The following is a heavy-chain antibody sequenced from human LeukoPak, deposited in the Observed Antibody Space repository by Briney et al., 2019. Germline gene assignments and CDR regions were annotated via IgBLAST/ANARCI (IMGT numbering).Heavy chain of an antibody. CDR2: ISYDGGNK. Sequence: PGRSLRLSCAASGFTFSSYGMHWVRQAPGKGLELVAVISYDGGNKYYADSVKGRFTISRDNSKNTLYLQMNSLRAEDTAVYYCAKDGEDIPTVSIAARPGEYYFDYWGQGTLVTVSS. CDR1: GFTFSSYG. J-gene: IGHJ4*02. CDR3: AKDGEDIPTVSIAARPGEYYFDY. D-gene: IGHD6-6*01. V-gene: IGHV3-30*18.